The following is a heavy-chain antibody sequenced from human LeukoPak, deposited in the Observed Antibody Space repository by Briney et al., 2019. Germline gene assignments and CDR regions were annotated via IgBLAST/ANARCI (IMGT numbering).Heavy chain of an antibody. V-gene: IGHV3-7*01. CDR3: ARVTGYSYLY. Sequence: GGSLRLSCAASGFTFNSYWMSWVRQAPGKGLEWVANIKQDGSEKYYVDSVKGRFTISRDNAKNSLYLQMNSLRAEDTAVYYCARVTGYSYLYWGQGTLVTVSS. J-gene: IGHJ4*02. CDR2: IKQDGSEK. D-gene: IGHD5-18*01. CDR1: GFTFNSYW.